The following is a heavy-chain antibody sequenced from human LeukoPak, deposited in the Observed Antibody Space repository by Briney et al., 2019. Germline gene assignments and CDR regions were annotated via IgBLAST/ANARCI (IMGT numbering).Heavy chain of an antibody. CDR1: GYTFTSYG. J-gene: IGHJ4*02. Sequence: ASVKVSCKASGYTFTSYGFSWVRQAPGQGLEWMGWINPNSGGTNYAQKFQGRVTMTRDTSISTAYMELSRLRSDDTAVYYCARFHPEDDYWGQGTLVTVSS. V-gene: IGHV1-2*02. CDR3: ARFHPEDDY. CDR2: INPNSGGT. D-gene: IGHD1-14*01.